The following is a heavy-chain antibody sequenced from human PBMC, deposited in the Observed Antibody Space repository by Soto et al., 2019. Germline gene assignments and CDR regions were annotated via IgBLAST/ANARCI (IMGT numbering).Heavy chain of an antibody. CDR1: GGSISSSSYY. V-gene: IGHV4-39*01. J-gene: IGHJ5*02. CDR2: IYYSGST. D-gene: IGHD4-17*01. Sequence: PSETLSLTCTVSGGSISSSSYYWGWIRQPPGKGLEWIGSIYYSGSTYYNPSLKSRVTISVDTSKNQFSLKLSSVTAADTAVYYCARYGDYGPLNNWFDPWGQGTLVTVS. CDR3: ARYGDYGPLNNWFDP.